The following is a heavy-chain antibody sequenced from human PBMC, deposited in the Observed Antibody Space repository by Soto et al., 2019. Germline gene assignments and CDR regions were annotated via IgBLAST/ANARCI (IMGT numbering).Heavy chain of an antibody. CDR2: IHSSGST. CDR1: GASMNSYH. CDR3: EKPKVAGSNDLDY. Sequence: XSILSLTCTVSGASMNSYHWSWIRQPAGKGLEWIGHIHSSGSTNYNPSLKSRVTMSVDTSKNQFSLRLMSLTAADTAVYYCEKPKVAGSNDLDYWGQGTLVTVSS. D-gene: IGHD6-19*01. J-gene: IGHJ4*02. V-gene: IGHV4-4*07.